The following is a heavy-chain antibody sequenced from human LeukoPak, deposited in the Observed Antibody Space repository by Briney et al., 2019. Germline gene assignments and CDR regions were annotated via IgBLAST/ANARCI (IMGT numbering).Heavy chain of an antibody. J-gene: IGHJ5*02. V-gene: IGHV1-69*13. CDR2: IIPIFGTA. D-gene: IGHD2-15*01. Sequence: SVKVSCKASGYTFTSYAISWVRQAPGQGLEWMGGIIPIFGTANYAQKFQGRVTITADESTSTAYMELSSLRSEDTAVYYCARMGDCSGGSCYFNWFDPWGQGTLVTVSS. CDR3: ARMGDCSGGSCYFNWFDP. CDR1: GYTFTSYA.